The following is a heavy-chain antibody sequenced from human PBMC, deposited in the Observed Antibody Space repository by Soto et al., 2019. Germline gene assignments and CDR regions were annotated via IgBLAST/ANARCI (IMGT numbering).Heavy chain of an antibody. Sequence: TLSLTCTVSGGSISSGGYYWSWIRQQPGKGLEWIGYIYYSGSTYYNPSLKRRVTISVDTSKNQFPLKLSSVTAADTAVYYCARGSYSGYDYDPHFDYWGQGTLVTVSS. CDR2: IYYSGST. V-gene: IGHV4-31*03. J-gene: IGHJ4*02. CDR1: GGSISSGGYY. D-gene: IGHD5-12*01. CDR3: ARGSYSGYDYDPHFDY.